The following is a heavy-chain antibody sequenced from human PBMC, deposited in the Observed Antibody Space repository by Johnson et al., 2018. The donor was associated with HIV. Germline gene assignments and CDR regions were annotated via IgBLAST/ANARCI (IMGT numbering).Heavy chain of an antibody. CDR2: ISYDGSNK. J-gene: IGHJ3*02. CDR3: ARDGTTTYAFDI. V-gene: IGHV3-30-3*01. Sequence: QVQLVESGGGVVQPGMSLRLSCAASGFTFSSYAMHWVRQAPGKGLEWVAVISYDGSNKYYADSVKGRFTISRDNSKNTLYLQMNSLRAEDTAVYYCARDGTTTYAFDIWGQGTMVTVSS. D-gene: IGHD1-7*01. CDR1: GFTFSSYA.